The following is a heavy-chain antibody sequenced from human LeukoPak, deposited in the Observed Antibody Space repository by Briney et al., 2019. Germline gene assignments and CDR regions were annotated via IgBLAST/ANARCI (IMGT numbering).Heavy chain of an antibody. V-gene: IGHV1-18*01. J-gene: IGHJ5*02. CDR1: GYTFTSYG. D-gene: IGHD2-21*02. Sequence: ASVKVSCKASGYTFTSYGISWVRQAPGQGLEWMGWISAYNGNTNYAQKLQGRVTMTTDTSTSTAYMELRSLRSDDTAVYYCARAYVGPPSRLYYGGGDCYSQCCWFDPWGQGTLVTVSS. CDR3: ARAYVGPPSRLYYGGGDCYSQCCWFDP. CDR2: ISAYNGNT.